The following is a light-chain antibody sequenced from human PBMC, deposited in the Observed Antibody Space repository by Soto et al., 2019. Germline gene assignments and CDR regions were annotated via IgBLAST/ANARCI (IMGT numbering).Light chain of an antibody. V-gene: IGKV1-39*01. Sequence: DIQMTQSPSSLSASVGDRVTITCRASQSISSYLNWYQQKPGKAPKLLIYAASSFQSGVPSRFSGSGSGTDFTLTISSLQPEDCATYYCQHSYSTPQTFGGGTKVEIK. CDR1: QSISSY. CDR2: AAS. J-gene: IGKJ4*01. CDR3: QHSYSTPQT.